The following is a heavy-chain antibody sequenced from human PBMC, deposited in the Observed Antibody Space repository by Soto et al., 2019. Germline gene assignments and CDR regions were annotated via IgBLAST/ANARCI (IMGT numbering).Heavy chain of an antibody. J-gene: IGHJ6*02. CDR3: AKDTAFWSGYWDYYYYGMDV. CDR2: ISGSGGST. CDR1: GFTFSSYA. V-gene: IGHV3-23*01. Sequence: PGGSLRLSCAASGFTFSSYAMSWVRQAPGKGLEWVSAISGSGGSTYYADSVKGRFTISRDNSKNTLYLQMNSLRAEDTAVYYCAKDTAFWSGYWDYYYYGMDVWGQGTTVTV. D-gene: IGHD3-3*01.